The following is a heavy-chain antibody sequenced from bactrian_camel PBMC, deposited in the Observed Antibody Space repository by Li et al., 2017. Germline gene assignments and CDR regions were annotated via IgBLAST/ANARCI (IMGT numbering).Heavy chain of an antibody. CDR1: GSIYGDAC. CDR2: IYTGNDGT. J-gene: IGHJ4*01. V-gene: IGHV3S1*01. Sequence: HVQLVESGGGSVQAGGSLRLSCGASGSIYGDACVGWLRQAPGKEREGVAVASIYTGNDGTHYADSVKGRFTISHDNAKNTVYLQMNSLKSEDTALYYCPSDMGLGWWQYNYWGQGTQVTVS. CDR3: PSDMGLGWWQYNY. D-gene: IGHD7*01.